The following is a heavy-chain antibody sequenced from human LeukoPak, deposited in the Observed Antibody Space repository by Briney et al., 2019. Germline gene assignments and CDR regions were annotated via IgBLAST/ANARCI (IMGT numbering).Heavy chain of an antibody. CDR2: IDHSGIA. V-gene: IGHV4-34*01. J-gene: IGHJ4*02. CDR3: VRGSCTTGVCYRY. Sequence: PSETLSLTCAVYSGSFSGGYWGWIRQPPGKGLEWIGEIDHSGIANYNPSLKSRVTTSLDTPQNQVSLKLTSVTAADTAVYYCVRGSCTTGVCYRYWGQGTLVTVSS. CDR1: SGSFSGGY. D-gene: IGHD2-8*01.